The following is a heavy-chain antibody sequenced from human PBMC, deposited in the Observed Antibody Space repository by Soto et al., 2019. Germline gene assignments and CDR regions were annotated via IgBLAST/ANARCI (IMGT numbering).Heavy chain of an antibody. CDR1: GLTLSTYW. Sequence: EVQLVESGGGLVQPGGSLRLSCAASGLTLSTYWMTWVRQAPGKGLEWVANIKQDGSDKYYVDSVKGRFTISRDNARNSLYLQMNSLRAEGSAVYYCARRGWYFDLWGRGTLVTVSS. V-gene: IGHV3-7*04. J-gene: IGHJ2*01. CDR3: ARRGWYFDL. CDR2: IKQDGSDK.